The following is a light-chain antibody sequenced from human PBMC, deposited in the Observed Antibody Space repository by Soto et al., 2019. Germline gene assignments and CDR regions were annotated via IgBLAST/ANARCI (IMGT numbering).Light chain of an antibody. J-gene: IGKJ4*01. V-gene: IGKV1-9*01. Sequence: IQLTQSPSSLSGSVGDRVTITCRASQDISTSLAWYQQKPGKAPKLLVYAASTLQSGVPSRFSGSGSATHFTLTISGLQPEDFVTYYCQQLNASPPAGTFGGGTKVEIK. CDR1: QDISTS. CDR2: AAS. CDR3: QQLNASPPAGT.